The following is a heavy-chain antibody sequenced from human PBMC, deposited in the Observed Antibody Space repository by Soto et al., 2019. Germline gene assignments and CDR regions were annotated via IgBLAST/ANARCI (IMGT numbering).Heavy chain of an antibody. J-gene: IGHJ4*02. CDR3: ATDQSLLDYSGLI. D-gene: IGHD4-4*01. Sequence: GASVKVSCKVSGYTLTELSMRWVRQAPGKGLEWMGGFDPEDGETIYAQKFQGRVTMTEDTSTDTAYMELSSLRSEDTAVYYCATDQSLLDYSGLIWGQGTLVTVSS. V-gene: IGHV1-24*01. CDR2: FDPEDGET. CDR1: GYTLTELS.